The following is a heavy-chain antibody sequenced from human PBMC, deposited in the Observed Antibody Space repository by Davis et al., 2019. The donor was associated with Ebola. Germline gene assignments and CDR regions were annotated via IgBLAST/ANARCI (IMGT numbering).Heavy chain of an antibody. CDR3: ARRRGVTDDAFDI. CDR1: GGSFSSYY. Sequence: MPSETLSLTCAVYGGSFSSYYWSWIRQPPGKGLEWIGYIYYSGSTNYNPSLKSRVTIPVDTSKNQFSLKLSSVTAADTAVYYCARRRGVTDDAFDIWGQGTIVTVAS. D-gene: IGHD5-18*01. J-gene: IGHJ3*02. CDR2: IYYSGST. V-gene: IGHV4-59*08.